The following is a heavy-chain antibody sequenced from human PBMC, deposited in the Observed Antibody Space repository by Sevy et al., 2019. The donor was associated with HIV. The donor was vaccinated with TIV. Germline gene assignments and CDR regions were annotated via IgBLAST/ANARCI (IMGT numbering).Heavy chain of an antibody. J-gene: IGHJ3*02. CDR1: GFTFSSYW. V-gene: IGHV3-23*01. CDR3: AKGPTVEGAFDI. Sequence: GGSLRLSCAASGFTFSSYWMSWVRQAPGKGLEWVSAISGSGGSTYYADSVKGRFTISRDNSKNTLYLQMNSLRAEDTAVYYCAKGPTVEGAFDIWGQGTMVTVSS. CDR2: ISGSGGST. D-gene: IGHD4-17*01.